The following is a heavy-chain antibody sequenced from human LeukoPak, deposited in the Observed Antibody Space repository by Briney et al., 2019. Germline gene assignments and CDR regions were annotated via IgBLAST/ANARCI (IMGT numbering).Heavy chain of an antibody. D-gene: IGHD7-27*01. CDR1: GFTFSSYA. V-gene: IGHV3-30-3*01. J-gene: IGHJ3*02. Sequence: GRSLRLSCAASGFTFSSYAMHWVRQAPGKGLEWVAVISYDGSNKYYADSVKGRFTISRDNANNSLYLQMNSLRAEDKAVYYCARATGDGRHAFDIWGQGTIVTVSS. CDR3: ARATGDGRHAFDI. CDR2: ISYDGSNK.